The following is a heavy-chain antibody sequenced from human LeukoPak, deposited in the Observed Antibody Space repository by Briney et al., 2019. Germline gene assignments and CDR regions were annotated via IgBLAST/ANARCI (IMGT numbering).Heavy chain of an antibody. CDR1: GGSFSGYY. V-gene: IGHV4-34*01. CDR2: INHSGST. J-gene: IGHJ4*02. CDR3: ARACTSSSCHNY. D-gene: IGHD2-2*02. Sequence: PSETLSLTCAVYGGSFSGYYWTWIRQAPGKGLEWIGEINHSGSTNYNLSLKSRVTLSVDTSKNQFSLKLSSGTAADTAVYYCARACTSSSCHNYWGQGTLVTVSS.